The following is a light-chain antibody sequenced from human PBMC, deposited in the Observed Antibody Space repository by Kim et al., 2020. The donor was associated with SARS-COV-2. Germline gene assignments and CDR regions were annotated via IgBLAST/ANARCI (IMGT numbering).Light chain of an antibody. Sequence: ASVGDRVTITCRASQSVNGWLNWYQQKPGKAPHLLVYRKSTLKSGVPPRFSGSASGTDFTLTISSLQPEDFATYYCQQSYDFPRTFGQGTKVDIK. J-gene: IGKJ1*01. CDR1: QSVNGW. V-gene: IGKV1-39*01. CDR3: QQSYDFPRT. CDR2: RKS.